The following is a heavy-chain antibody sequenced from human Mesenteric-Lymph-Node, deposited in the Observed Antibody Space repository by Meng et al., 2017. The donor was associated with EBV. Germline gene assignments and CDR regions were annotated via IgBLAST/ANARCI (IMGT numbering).Heavy chain of an antibody. CDR2: IDSNSGIT. Sequence: GQLVQSGAEVKKPGASVKVSCKASGNTFTGYYVHWVRQAPGQGLEWMGRIDSNSGITNYAQKFKGRVTMTRDTSINTSYMELSSLRSDDTAVYYCGRVPQYWLNYHFDYWGQGTLVTVSS. D-gene: IGHD4-11*01. V-gene: IGHV1-2*06. CDR3: GRVPQYWLNYHFDY. J-gene: IGHJ4*02. CDR1: GNTFTGYY.